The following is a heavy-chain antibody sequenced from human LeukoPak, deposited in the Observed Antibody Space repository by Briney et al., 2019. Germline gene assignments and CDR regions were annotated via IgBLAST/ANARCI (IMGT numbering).Heavy chain of an antibody. Sequence: GGSLRLSCAASGFTFKTYWMHWVRQAPGKGLEWVAGIPYDGTNRFYADSVKGRFTISRDNSKNTLSLQMNSLTAEDTAVYYCARAQSSSAWFHFDLWGRGTLVTVSS. CDR1: GFTFKTYW. D-gene: IGHD6-13*01. CDR2: IPYDGTNR. CDR3: ARAQSSSAWFHFDL. V-gene: IGHV3-30*03. J-gene: IGHJ4*02.